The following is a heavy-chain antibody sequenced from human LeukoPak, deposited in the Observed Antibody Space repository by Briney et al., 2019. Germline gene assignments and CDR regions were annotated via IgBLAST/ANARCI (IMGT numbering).Heavy chain of an antibody. J-gene: IGHJ5*02. Sequence: SETLSLTCSVSSVFISTYYWSWIRQAPGKGLEWIGFIYYSGNTNYNPSLKSRATIFLDTSKNQFSLKLSSVTAADTAVYYCATQPAGPASWFDPWGQGTLVTVSP. CDR2: IYYSGNT. CDR1: SVFISTYY. CDR3: ATQPAGPASWFDP. D-gene: IGHD6-13*01. V-gene: IGHV4-59*01.